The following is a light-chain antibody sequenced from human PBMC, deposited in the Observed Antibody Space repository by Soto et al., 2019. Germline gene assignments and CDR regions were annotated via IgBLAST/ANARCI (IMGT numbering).Light chain of an antibody. J-gene: IGKJ4*01. CDR3: QQYCSSPLT. Sequence: EIVLTQSPGTLSLSPGERATLSCRASQSVYSSYLAWYQQKPGQAPRLLIYGASSRATGIPDRFSGSGSGTDFTLTISRLEPEDFAVDFCQQYCSSPLTFGGGNKVEIK. CDR2: GAS. V-gene: IGKV3-20*01. CDR1: QSVYSSY.